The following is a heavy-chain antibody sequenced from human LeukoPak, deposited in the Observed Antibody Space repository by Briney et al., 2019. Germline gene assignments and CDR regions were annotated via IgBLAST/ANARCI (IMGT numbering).Heavy chain of an antibody. CDR2: ISGSGCGT. Sequence: GGSLRLSCAASGFTFSNYAMSWVRQAPGKGLEWVSAISGSGCGTYYADSVKGRFTISRDNSKNTLYLQMNSLRAEDTAVYYCARNYLPLVVGFDYWGQGTLVTVSS. CDR1: GFTFSNYA. V-gene: IGHV3-23*01. CDR3: ARNYLPLVVGFDY. J-gene: IGHJ4*02. D-gene: IGHD2-15*01.